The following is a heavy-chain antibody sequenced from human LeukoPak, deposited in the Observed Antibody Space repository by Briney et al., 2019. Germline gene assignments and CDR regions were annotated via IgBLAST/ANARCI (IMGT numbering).Heavy chain of an antibody. J-gene: IGHJ3*02. CDR3: TSAAYCGGDCQGNAFDI. V-gene: IGHV3-73*01. CDR2: IRSKSNSYAT. CDR1: GFTFSGSA. Sequence: PGGSLRLSCAASGFTFSGSAMHWVRQASGKGLEWVGRIRSKSNSYATAYAASVKGRFTISRDDSKNTAYLQMNSLTTEDTAVYYCTSAAYCGGDCQGNAFDIWGQGTMVTVSS. D-gene: IGHD2-21*02.